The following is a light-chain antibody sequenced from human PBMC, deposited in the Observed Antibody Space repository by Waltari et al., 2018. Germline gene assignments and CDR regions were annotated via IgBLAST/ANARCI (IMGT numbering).Light chain of an antibody. Sequence: SSELTQDPAVSVALGQTVRITCQGDSLRTYDASWYQQTPGQAPMLPIYGKNRRPSAIPDRFSGSTSGTTASLTITGAQAEDEVDYNCTSRDFTGTVFFGGGTKVTVL. CDR3: TSRDFTGTVF. V-gene: IGLV3-19*01. J-gene: IGLJ2*01. CDR2: GKN. CDR1: SLRTYD.